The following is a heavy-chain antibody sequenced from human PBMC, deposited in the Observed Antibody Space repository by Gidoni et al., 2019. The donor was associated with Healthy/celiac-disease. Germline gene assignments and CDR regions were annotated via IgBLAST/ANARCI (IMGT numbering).Heavy chain of an antibody. D-gene: IGHD2-15*01. V-gene: IGHV4-38-2*02. Sequence: QVQLQESGPGLVKPSETLSLTCAVPGYSISSGYYWGWIRQPPGKGLEWIGSIYHSGSTYYNPSLKSRVTISVDTSKNQFSLKLSSVTAADTAVYYCAREGGYCSGGSCYKSYWGQGTLVTVSS. J-gene: IGHJ4*02. CDR1: GYSISSGYY. CDR2: IYHSGST. CDR3: AREGGYCSGGSCYKSY.